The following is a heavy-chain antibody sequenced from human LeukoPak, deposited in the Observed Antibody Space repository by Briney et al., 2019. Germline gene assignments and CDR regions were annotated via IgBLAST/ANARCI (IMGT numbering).Heavy chain of an antibody. CDR2: ISSSSSYI. V-gene: IGHV3-21*01. D-gene: IGHD1-26*01. Sequence: GGSLRLSCAASGFTFGSYTMNWVRQAPGKGLEWVSSISSSSSYIYYADSVKGRFTISRDNAKKSLYLQMNSLRAEDTAVYYCARGWPRGAFDIWGQGTMVTVSS. CDR1: GFTFGSYT. J-gene: IGHJ3*02. CDR3: ARGWPRGAFDI.